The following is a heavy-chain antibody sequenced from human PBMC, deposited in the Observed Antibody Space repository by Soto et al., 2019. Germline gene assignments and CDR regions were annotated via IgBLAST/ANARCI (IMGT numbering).Heavy chain of an antibody. V-gene: IGHV3-53*01. J-gene: IGHJ6*02. CDR2: IYSGGST. CDR1: GFTVSSNY. CDR3: ARDRFRGPATTPWYYYGMDV. D-gene: IGHD1-26*01. Sequence: GGSLRLSCAASGFTVSSNYMSWVRQAPGKGLEWVSVIYSGGSTYYADSVKGRFTISRDNSKNTLYLQMNSLRAEDTAVYYCARDRFRGPATTPWYYYGMDVWGQGTTVTVSS.